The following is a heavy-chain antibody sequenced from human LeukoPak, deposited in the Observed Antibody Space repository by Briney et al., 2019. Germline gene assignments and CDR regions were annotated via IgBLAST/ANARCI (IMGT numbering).Heavy chain of an antibody. V-gene: IGHV4-34*01. CDR2: INHSGST. CDR1: GGSFSGYY. Sequence: KPSETLSLTCAGYGGSFSGYYWSWIRQPPGKGLEWIGEINHSGSTNYNPSLKSRVTISVDTSKNQFSLKLSSVSAADTAVYYCARVRRGYYHSSGYSPRAFDIWGQGTMVTVSS. CDR3: ARVRRGYYHSSGYSPRAFDI. J-gene: IGHJ3*02. D-gene: IGHD3-22*01.